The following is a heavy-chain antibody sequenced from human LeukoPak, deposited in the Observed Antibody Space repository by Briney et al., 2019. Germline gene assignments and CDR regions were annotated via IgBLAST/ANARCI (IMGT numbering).Heavy chain of an antibody. J-gene: IGHJ3*02. V-gene: IGHV3-74*01. D-gene: IGHD3-22*01. CDR2: IDSDGSTT. CDR1: GFTFSSYW. CDR3: ARGYYDSSGYYLHAFDI. Sequence: PGGSLRLSCAASGFTFSSYWMHWVRQAPGKGLMWVSRIDSDGSTTTYADSVKGRFTISRDNAKNTLYLQMNSLRAEDTAVYYCARGYYDSSGYYLHAFDIWGQGTMVTVSS.